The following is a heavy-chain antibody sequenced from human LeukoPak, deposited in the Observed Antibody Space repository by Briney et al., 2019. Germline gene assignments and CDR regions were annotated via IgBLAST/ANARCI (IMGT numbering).Heavy chain of an antibody. Sequence: VASVKVSCKASGHTFTSYGISWVRQAPGQGLEWMGWISAYNGNTNYAQKLQGRVTMTTDTSTSTAYMELRSLRSDDTAVYYCARGYYDSSGSIRGDYWGQGTLVTVSS. CDR1: GHTFTSYG. CDR2: ISAYNGNT. V-gene: IGHV1-18*01. CDR3: ARGYYDSSGSIRGDY. D-gene: IGHD3-22*01. J-gene: IGHJ4*02.